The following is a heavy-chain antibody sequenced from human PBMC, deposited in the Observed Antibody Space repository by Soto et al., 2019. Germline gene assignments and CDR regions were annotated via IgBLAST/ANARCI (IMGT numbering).Heavy chain of an antibody. CDR1: GFTFTSSA. D-gene: IGHD2-2*01. Sequence: GASVKVSCKASGFTFTSSAVQWVRQARGQRLEWIGWIVVGSGNTNYAQKFQERVTITRDMSTSTAYMELSSLRSEDTAVYYCAAGVVVPAANGEFDPWGQGTLVTVSS. V-gene: IGHV1-58*01. CDR3: AAGVVVPAANGEFDP. CDR2: IVVGSGNT. J-gene: IGHJ5*02.